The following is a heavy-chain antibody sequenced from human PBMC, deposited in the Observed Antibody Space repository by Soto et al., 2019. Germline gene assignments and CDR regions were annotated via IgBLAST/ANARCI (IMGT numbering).Heavy chain of an antibody. V-gene: IGHV3-21*02. D-gene: IGHD2-21*02. J-gene: IGHJ4*02. CDR1: GCSFSDYS. CDR2: ITPTGTNA. Sequence: EVQLVESGGGLVRPGGSLRLSCTASGCSFSDYSFNWVRQAPGKGLEWVSSITPTGTNAYYADSVKGRFTISKDSADNSLILQMTSLRAEDTAVYHCARARGNDWYSDYWGQGTLVTVSS. CDR3: ARARGNDWYSDY.